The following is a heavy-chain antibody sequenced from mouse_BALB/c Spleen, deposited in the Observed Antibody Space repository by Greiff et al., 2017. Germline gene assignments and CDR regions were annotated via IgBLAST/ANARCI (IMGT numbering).Heavy chain of an antibody. V-gene: IGHV5-12-2*01. CDR1: GFTFSSYT. Sequence: EVQLQESGGGLVQPGGSLKLSCAASGFTFSSYTMSWVRQTPEKRLEWVAYISNGGGSTYYPDTVKGRFTISRDNAKNTLYLQMSSLKSEDTAMYYCARGYYGFDYWGQGTTLTVSS. J-gene: IGHJ2*01. CDR2: ISNGGGST. D-gene: IGHD1-1*01. CDR3: ARGYYGFDY.